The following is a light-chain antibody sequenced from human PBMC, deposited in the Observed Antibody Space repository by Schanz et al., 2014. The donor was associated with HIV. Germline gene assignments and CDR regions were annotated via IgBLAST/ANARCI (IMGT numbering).Light chain of an antibody. J-gene: IGKJ2*01. Sequence: DIQMTQSPSSLSASVGDRVTITCRASQTIDNHLNWYQQKPGTAPKVLISAASSLQTGVPSRFSGSRSGTVFTLTINGLQPEDSATYYWQQGETFPTFGQGTNLEI. V-gene: IGKV1-39*01. CDR2: AAS. CDR1: QTIDNH. CDR3: QQGETFPT.